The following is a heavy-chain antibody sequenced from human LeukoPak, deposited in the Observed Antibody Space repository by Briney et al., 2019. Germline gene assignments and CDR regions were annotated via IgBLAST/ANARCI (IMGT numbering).Heavy chain of an antibody. CDR1: GGSVNNDRW. J-gene: IGHJ4*02. D-gene: IGHD3-9*01. Sequence: PSETLSPTCAVSGGSVNNDRWWNWVRHPPGKGLEWIGEIHPSGSVRYDPSLKSRVSISLDKSNDHVSLTLTSVTAADTAVYFCATYHDISSGFTFDSWGQGTLVTVSS. CDR2: IHPSGSV. CDR3: ATYHDISSGFTFDS. V-gene: IGHV4-4*02.